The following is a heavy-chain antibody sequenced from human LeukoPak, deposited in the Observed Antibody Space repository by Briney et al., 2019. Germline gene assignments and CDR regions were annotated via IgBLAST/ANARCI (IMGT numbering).Heavy chain of an antibody. CDR2: IYSSGST. CDR3: AKSDGYGLIDS. Sequence: SETLSLTCIVSGVSISSSNYYWGWVRQPPGKGLEWIGNIYSSGSTHYNSSLKSRVTISIDTSNNQVSLKMSSMTAADTAVYYCAKSDGYGLIDSWGQGTLVTVSS. J-gene: IGHJ5*01. V-gene: IGHV4-39*01. D-gene: IGHD2-21*02. CDR1: GVSISSSNYY.